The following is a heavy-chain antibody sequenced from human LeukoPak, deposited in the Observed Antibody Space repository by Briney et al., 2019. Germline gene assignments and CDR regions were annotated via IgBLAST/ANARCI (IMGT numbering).Heavy chain of an antibody. J-gene: IGHJ4*02. CDR2: ISQSGTT. CDR3: TREEGGTTVDY. CDR1: GYSIRSGYF. D-gene: IGHD1-1*01. V-gene: IGHV4-38-2*02. Sequence: KPSETLSLTWTVSGYSIRSGYFWGWIRPPPGKGLEWIGSISQSGTTYYNPSLKSRITISHDTSKNQFSLKVNSVTAADTAAYYCTREEGGTTVDYWGQGTLVTVSS.